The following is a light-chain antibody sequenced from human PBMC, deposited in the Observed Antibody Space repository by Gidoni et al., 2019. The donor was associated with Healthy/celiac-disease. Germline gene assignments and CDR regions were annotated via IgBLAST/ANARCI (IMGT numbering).Light chain of an antibody. CDR1: QGKGRH. CDR2: GAS. V-gene: IGKV3D-15*01. CDR3: QQHSNWPPDT. Sequence: GQGPPHACRCSQGKGRHFASYPQKPCSAPRLLIYGASTRATGIPARFSGSGSGTDFTLTISSLESEDFAVYYCQQHSNWPPDTFGQGTKLEIK. J-gene: IGKJ2*01.